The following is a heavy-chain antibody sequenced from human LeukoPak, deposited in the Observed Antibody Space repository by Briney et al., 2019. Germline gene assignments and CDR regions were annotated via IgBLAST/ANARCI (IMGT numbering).Heavy chain of an antibody. CDR1: GYTFSNYG. J-gene: IGHJ4*02. CDR2: ISPHNGHT. CDR3: AREQWRVSFDY. V-gene: IGHV1-18*01. Sequence: ASVKVSCKASGYTFSNYGISWVRQAPGQGLGWMAWISPHNGHTNYVQAFRGRVTLTTDTSSSTAYMELRSLTPDDTAVYYCAREQWRVSFDYWGQGTVVTVSS. D-gene: IGHD2-8*01.